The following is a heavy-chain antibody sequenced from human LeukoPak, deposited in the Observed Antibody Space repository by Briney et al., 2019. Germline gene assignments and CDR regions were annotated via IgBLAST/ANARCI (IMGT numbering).Heavy chain of an antibody. V-gene: IGHV3-7*01. J-gene: IGHJ4*02. CDR3: AKGHTATSGIY. CDR2: INLDGSEK. Sequence: PGGSLRLSCAASGFTFSDYWMSWVRQAPGKGLEWVANINLDGSEKYYVDSVKGRFTVSRDNAKNSLYLQMNSLRVEDTAVYYCAKGHTATSGIYWGQGTLVTVSS. CDR1: GFTFSDYW. D-gene: IGHD6-25*01.